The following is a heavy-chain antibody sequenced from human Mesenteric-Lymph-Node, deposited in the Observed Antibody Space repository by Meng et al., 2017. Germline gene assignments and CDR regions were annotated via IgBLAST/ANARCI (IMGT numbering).Heavy chain of an antibody. J-gene: IGHJ4*02. CDR3: ARAGFYGGNSGYFDQ. V-gene: IGHV3-74*01. CDR1: GFTFSSSW. CDR2: VNSDGRDA. D-gene: IGHD4-23*01. Sequence: GESLKISCAASGFTFSSSWMHWVRQAPGKGLVWVSRVNSDGRDATYADSVKGRFTISRDNAKNTLFLQMNSLRAEDTAVYYCARAGFYGGNSGYFDQWGQGTLVTVSS.